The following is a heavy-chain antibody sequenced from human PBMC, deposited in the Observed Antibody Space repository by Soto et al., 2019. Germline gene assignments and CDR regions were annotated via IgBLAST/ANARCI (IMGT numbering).Heavy chain of an antibody. CDR2: IYPGDSET. Sequence: GESLKISCRASGYSFTNFWLGWVRQMPGKGLEWLGIIYPGDSETRYSPSFQGQVTISADRSISTAYLQWSSLKASDTAIYYCATQHPLDSSGWYNWGQGTLVTVSS. D-gene: IGHD6-19*01. J-gene: IGHJ4*02. CDR1: GYSFTNFW. V-gene: IGHV5-51*01. CDR3: ATQHPLDSSGWYN.